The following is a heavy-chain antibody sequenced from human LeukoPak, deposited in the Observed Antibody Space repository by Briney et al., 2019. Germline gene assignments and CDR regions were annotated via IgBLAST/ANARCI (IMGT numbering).Heavy chain of an antibody. D-gene: IGHD2-2*02. CDR1: GFTFSSYA. J-gene: IGHJ4*02. Sequence: GGSLRLSCAASGFTFSSYAMSWVRQAPGKGLEWVSGISWNSGSIGYADSVKGRFTISRDNAKNSLYLQMNSLRAEDTALYYCAKATEDIVVVPAAISFDYWGQGTLVTVSS. CDR3: AKATEDIVVVPAAISFDY. CDR2: ISWNSGSI. V-gene: IGHV3-9*01.